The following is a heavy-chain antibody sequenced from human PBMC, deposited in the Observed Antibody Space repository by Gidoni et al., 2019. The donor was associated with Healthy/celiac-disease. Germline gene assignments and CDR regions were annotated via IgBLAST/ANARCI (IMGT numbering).Heavy chain of an antibody. Sequence: QVQLVQSGAEVKKPGASVQVSCKASGYTFTSYAMHWVRQAPGQRLEWMGWINAGNGNTKYSQKFQGRVTITRDTSASTAYMELSSLRSEDTAVYYCARDPRIVVVPAAIIRSGGWFDPWGQGTLVTVSS. CDR1: GYTFTSYA. CDR3: ARDPRIVVVPAAIIRSGGWFDP. CDR2: INAGNGNT. D-gene: IGHD2-2*02. V-gene: IGHV1-3*01. J-gene: IGHJ5*02.